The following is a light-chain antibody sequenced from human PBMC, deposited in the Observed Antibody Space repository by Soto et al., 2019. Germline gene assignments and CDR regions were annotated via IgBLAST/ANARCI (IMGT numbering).Light chain of an antibody. V-gene: IGKV3-15*01. CDR3: QQYNSWTWT. J-gene: IGKJ1*01. CDR1: QSVSSN. CDR2: GAS. Sequence: EIVRTQSPATLSVSPGERATLSCRASQSVSSNLAWYQKKPGQAPRILIYGASTRATGIPDRFSGSGSGTDFNLTISRLEPEDFAVYYCQQYNSWTWTFGQGTKVDI.